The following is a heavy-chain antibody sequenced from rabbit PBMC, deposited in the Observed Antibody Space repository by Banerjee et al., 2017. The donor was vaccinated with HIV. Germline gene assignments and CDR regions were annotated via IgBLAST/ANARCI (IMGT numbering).Heavy chain of an antibody. V-gene: IGHV1S40*01. CDR3: ARDLLDDYGDWGYGVDL. CDR1: GFSFSSSYY. D-gene: IGHD2-1*01. J-gene: IGHJ6*01. CDR2: IYAGSSGST. Sequence: QSLEESGGDLVKPGASLTLTCTASGFSFSSSYYMCWVRQAPGKGLEWIACIYAGSSGSTYYASWAKGRFTISKTSSTTVTLQMTSLTAADTATYFCARDLLDDYGDWGYGVDLWGPGTLVTVS.